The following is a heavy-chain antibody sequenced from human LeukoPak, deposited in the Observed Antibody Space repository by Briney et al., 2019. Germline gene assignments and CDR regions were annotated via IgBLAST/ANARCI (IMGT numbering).Heavy chain of an antibody. V-gene: IGHV4-34*01. Sequence: SETLSLTCAVYGGSFSGYYWSWIRQPPGKGLEWIGEMNHSGSTNYNPSLKSRVTISVDTSKNQFSLKLSSVTAADTAVYYCARGGAARPAIAVAGRAKKNQFDYWGQGTQVTVSS. CDR1: GGSFSGYY. D-gene: IGHD6-19*01. J-gene: IGHJ4*02. CDR2: MNHSGST. CDR3: ARGGAARPAIAVAGRAKKNQFDY.